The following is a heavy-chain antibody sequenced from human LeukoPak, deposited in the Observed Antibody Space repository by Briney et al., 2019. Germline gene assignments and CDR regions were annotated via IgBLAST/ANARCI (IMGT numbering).Heavy chain of an antibody. J-gene: IGHJ4*02. CDR3: AREGAHPPV. CDR1: GFTFSSYA. V-gene: IGHV3-23*01. Sequence: GASLRLSCAASGFTFSSYAMSWVRQAPGKGLEWVSAIGGRDGGTYYADSVKGRFTVSRDDPKNTLYLQMNTLRVEDTAVYYCAREGAHPPVWGQGTLVTVSS. CDR2: IGGRDGGT. D-gene: IGHD3-16*01.